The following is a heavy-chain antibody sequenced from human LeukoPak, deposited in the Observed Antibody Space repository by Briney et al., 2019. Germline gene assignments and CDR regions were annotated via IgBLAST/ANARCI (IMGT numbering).Heavy chain of an antibody. Sequence: ASVKVSCKASGYTFTGYYMHWVRQAPGQGLEWMGWINPNSGGTNYAQKFQGRVTMTRDTSISTAYMELSRLRSDDTAAYYCARAPDSSVWFDPWGQGTLVTVSS. V-gene: IGHV1-2*02. CDR2: INPNSGGT. CDR1: GYTFTGYY. J-gene: IGHJ5*02. CDR3: ARAPDSSVWFDP. D-gene: IGHD3-22*01.